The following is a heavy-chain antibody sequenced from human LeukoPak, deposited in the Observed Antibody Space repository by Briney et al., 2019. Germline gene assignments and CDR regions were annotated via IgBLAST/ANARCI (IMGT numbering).Heavy chain of an antibody. CDR3: ARSPYRNTAMASGY. CDR1: GYTFTSYD. Sequence: GASVKVSCKASGYTFTSYDINWVRQATGQGLEWMGWMNPNSGNTGYARKFQGRVTMTRNTSISTAYMELSSLRSEDTAVCYCARSPYRNTAMASGYWGQGTLVTVSS. V-gene: IGHV1-8*01. J-gene: IGHJ4*02. CDR2: MNPNSGNT. D-gene: IGHD5-18*01.